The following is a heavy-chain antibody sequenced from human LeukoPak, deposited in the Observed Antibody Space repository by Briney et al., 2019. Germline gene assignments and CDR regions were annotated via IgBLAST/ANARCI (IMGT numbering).Heavy chain of an antibody. J-gene: IGHJ3*01. D-gene: IGHD3-16*01. Sequence: GGSVRLSCAASGFTFSSYEMNWVRQAPGKGLEWVSYISSSGSTIYYADSVKGRFTISRDNAKNTLYLQMNSLRAEDTAVYYCARDFLHLGGWGQGTMVTVSS. CDR2: ISSSGSTI. CDR1: GFTFSSYE. V-gene: IGHV3-48*03. CDR3: ARDFLHLGG.